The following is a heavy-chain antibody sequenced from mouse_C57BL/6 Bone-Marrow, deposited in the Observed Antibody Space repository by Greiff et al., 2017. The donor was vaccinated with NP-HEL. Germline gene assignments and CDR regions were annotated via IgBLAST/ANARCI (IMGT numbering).Heavy chain of an antibody. Sequence: QVQLQQPGAELVRPGSSVKLSCKASGYTFTSYWMDWVKQRPGQGLEWIGNIYPSDSETHYNQKFKDKATLTVDKSSSTAYMQLSSLTSEDSAVYYCARDYYYGSSYQAWFAYWGQGTLVTVSA. CDR2: IYPSDSET. J-gene: IGHJ3*01. V-gene: IGHV1-61*01. CDR1: GYTFTSYW. CDR3: ARDYYYGSSYQAWFAY. D-gene: IGHD1-1*01.